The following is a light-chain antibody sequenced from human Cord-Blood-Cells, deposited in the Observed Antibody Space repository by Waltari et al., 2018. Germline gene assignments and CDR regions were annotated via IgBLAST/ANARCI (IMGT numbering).Light chain of an antibody. V-gene: IGKV3-11*01. J-gene: IGKJ5*01. CDR1: QSVSSY. Sequence: TLSLSPGERATLSCRASQSVSSYLAWYQQKPGQAPRLLIYDASNRATGIPARFSGSGSGTDFTLTISSLEPEDFAVYYCQQRSNWPITFGQGTRLEIK. CDR2: DAS. CDR3: QQRSNWPIT.